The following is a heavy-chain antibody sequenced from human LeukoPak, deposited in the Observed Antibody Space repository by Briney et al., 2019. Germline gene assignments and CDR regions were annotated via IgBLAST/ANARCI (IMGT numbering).Heavy chain of an antibody. CDR1: GYTFTGYY. D-gene: IGHD6-19*01. J-gene: IGHJ4*02. CDR3: AKDISSGWYYFDY. Sequence: GGSVKVSCKASGYTFTGYYMHWVRQAPGQGLEWMGWINPNSGGTNYAQKFQGRVTMTRDTSISTAYMELSRLRPDDTALYYCAKDISSGWYYFDYWGQGALVTVSS. V-gene: IGHV1-2*02. CDR2: INPNSGGT.